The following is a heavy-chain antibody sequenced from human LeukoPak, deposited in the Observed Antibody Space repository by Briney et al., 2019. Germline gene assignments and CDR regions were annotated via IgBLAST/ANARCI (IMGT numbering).Heavy chain of an antibody. J-gene: IGHJ3*02. D-gene: IGHD7-27*01. V-gene: IGHV3-9*01. CDR2: ISWNSGSI. CDR1: GFTFDDYA. CDR3: AKDKASGFDAFDI. Sequence: PGRSLRLSCAASGFTFDDYAMRWVRQAPGKGLEWVSGISWNSGSIGYADSVKGRFTISRDNAKNSLYLQMNSLRAEDTALYYCAKDKASGFDAFDIWGQGTMVTVSS.